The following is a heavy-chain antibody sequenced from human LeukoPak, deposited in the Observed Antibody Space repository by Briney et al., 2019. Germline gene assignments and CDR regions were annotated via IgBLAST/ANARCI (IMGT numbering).Heavy chain of an antibody. D-gene: IGHD6-13*01. CDR3: ARDLGGEQQLVPENAFDI. J-gene: IGHJ3*02. CDR1: GGSISSGDYY. Sequence: PQTLSLTCTVSGGSISSGDYYWSWIRQPPGKGLEWIGYIYYSGSTYYNPSLKSRVTISVDTSKNQFSLKLSSVTAADTAVYYCARDLGGEQQLVPENAFDIWGQGTMVTVSS. V-gene: IGHV4-30-4*01. CDR2: IYYSGST.